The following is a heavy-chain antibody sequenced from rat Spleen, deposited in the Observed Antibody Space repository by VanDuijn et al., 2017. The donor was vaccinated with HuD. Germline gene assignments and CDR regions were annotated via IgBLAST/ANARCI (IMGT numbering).Heavy chain of an antibody. CDR3: TRPNWDLPYWNFDF. Sequence: QVQLKESGPGLVQPSQTLSLTCTVSGLSLTSNSVSWIRQPPGKGLEWVGGIWGDGNTDYNLPLKSRLSISWDTSKSQVFLKMNSLQTDDTAIYFCTRPNWDLPYWNFDFWGPGTMVTVSS. J-gene: IGHJ1*01. V-gene: IGHV2-47*01. CDR1: GLSLTSNS. CDR2: IWGDGNT. D-gene: IGHD3-8*01.